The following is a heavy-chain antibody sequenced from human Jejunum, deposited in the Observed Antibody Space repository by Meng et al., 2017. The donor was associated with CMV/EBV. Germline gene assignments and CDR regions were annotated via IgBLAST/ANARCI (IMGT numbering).Heavy chain of an antibody. CDR3: AKSHCSSTSCYYYGMDV. V-gene: IGHV3-33*06. J-gene: IGHJ6*02. CDR2: IWYDGSRK. D-gene: IGHD2-2*01. Sequence: TVSGYGRHWIRQAPGKGLEWVAIIWYDGSRKYYADSVKGRFTVSRDNSLDTLYLQMNSLRAEDTAVYYCAKSHCSSTSCYYYGMDVWGQGTTVTVSS. CDR1: TVSGYG.